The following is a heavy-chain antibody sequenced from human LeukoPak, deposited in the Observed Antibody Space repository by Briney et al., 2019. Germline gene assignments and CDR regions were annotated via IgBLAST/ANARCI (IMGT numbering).Heavy chain of an antibody. V-gene: IGHV4-39*01. J-gene: IGHJ5*02. CDR3: VRSPRAVAGTKWFDP. D-gene: IGHD6-19*01. Sequence: SETLSLTCTVSGGSISSSSYYWGWIRQPPGKGLEWIGSIYYSGSTYYNPSLESRVTISVDTSKNQFSLKLSSVTAADTAVYYCVRSPRAVAGTKWFDPWGQGTLVTASS. CDR2: IYYSGST. CDR1: GGSISSSSYY.